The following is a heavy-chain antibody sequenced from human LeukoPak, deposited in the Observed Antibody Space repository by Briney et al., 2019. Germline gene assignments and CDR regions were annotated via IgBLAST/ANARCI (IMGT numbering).Heavy chain of an antibody. J-gene: IGHJ4*02. V-gene: IGHV3-23*01. D-gene: IGHD6-13*01. Sequence: PGGSLRLSCAASGFTFSSDAMSWVRQAPGKGLEWVSAISGSGGNTYYADSVKGRFTISRNNSKTTLYLQMNSLRAEDTSVYYCAKVQQQLIDYWGQGTLVTVSS. CDR1: GFTFSSDA. CDR2: ISGSGGNT. CDR3: AKVQQQLIDY.